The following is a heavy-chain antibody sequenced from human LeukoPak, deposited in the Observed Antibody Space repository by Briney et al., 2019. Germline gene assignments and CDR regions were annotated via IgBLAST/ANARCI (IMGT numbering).Heavy chain of an antibody. CDR1: GYTFTGYY. V-gene: IGHV1-2*06. J-gene: IGHJ4*02. D-gene: IGHD3-3*01. Sequence: ASVKVSCKASGYTFTGYYMHWVRQAPGQGLEWMGRVNPNNGGTNYAQKFQGRVTMTRDTSISTAYMELSSLRSDDTAVYYCARDGDFWSGYYCDYWGQGTQVTVS. CDR2: VNPNNGGT. CDR3: ARDGDFWSGYYCDY.